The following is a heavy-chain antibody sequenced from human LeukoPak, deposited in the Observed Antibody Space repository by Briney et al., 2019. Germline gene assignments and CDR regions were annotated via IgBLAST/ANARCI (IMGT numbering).Heavy chain of an antibody. CDR3: AELGITMIGGV. CDR2: ISSSGSTI. J-gene: IGHJ6*04. V-gene: IGHV3-11*04. D-gene: IGHD3-10*02. Sequence: GGSLRLSCVASGFSFSDYHMSWIRQAPGKGLEWVSYISSSGSTIYYADSVKGRFTISRDNAKNSLYLQMNSLRAEDTAVYYCAELGITMIGGVWGKGTTVTISS. CDR1: GFSFSDYH.